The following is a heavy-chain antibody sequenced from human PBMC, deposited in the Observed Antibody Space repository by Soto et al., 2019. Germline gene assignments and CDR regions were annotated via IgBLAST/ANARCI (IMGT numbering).Heavy chain of an antibody. CDR1: GFTFSNYP. Sequence: GGSLRLSCAASGFTFSNYPIHWVRQAPGKGLEWVAVISYDGSNKYYSDSVKGRFTISRDNSKNTLYLQMNSLRGEDTAVYYCARDRDSSSRPTSWFDPWGQGTLLAVSS. V-gene: IGHV3-30-3*01. CDR2: ISYDGSNK. D-gene: IGHD6-13*01. J-gene: IGHJ5*01. CDR3: ARDRDSSSRPTSWFDP.